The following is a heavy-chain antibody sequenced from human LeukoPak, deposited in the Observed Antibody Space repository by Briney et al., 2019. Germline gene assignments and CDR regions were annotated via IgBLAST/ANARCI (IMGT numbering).Heavy chain of an antibody. CDR1: GFSFNDYS. D-gene: IGHD2-21*02. CDR2: ISGNRAHI. J-gene: IGHJ4*02. V-gene: IGHV3-21*01. Sequence: GGSLRLSCTTSGFSFNDYSLNWVRQAPGKGLEWVSSISGNRAHIVYSDSVKGRFTISRDNARNSLYLQMFSLRVEDTAVYYCAREQTRGGDLDYWGQGARVTVSS. CDR3: AREQTRGGDLDY.